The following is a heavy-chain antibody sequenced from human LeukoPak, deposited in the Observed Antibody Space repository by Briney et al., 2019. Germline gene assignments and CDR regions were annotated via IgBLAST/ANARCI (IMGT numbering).Heavy chain of an antibody. CDR3: ARRRYGYI. D-gene: IGHD5-24*01. CDR1: GGSISSSSYY. J-gene: IGHJ3*02. Sequence: SETLSLTCTVSGGSISSSSYYWGWIRQPPGKGLEWIGSIYYSGSTYYNPSLKSRVTISVDTSKNQFSLKLSSVTAADTAVYYCARRRYGYIWGQGTIVTVSS. V-gene: IGHV4-39*07. CDR2: IYYSGST.